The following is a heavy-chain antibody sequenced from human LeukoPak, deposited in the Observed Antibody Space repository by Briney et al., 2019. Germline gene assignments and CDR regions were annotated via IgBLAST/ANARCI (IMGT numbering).Heavy chain of an antibody. CDR2: ISSSSSYR. Sequence: GGSLRLSCAASGFTLSSYSMNWVRQAPGKGLEWVSSISSSSSYRYYADSVKGRFTISRDNAKNTLYLQMNNLRAEDTAIYYCATDYYVSGSYYRLFYWGQGTLVTVSS. V-gene: IGHV3-21*01. J-gene: IGHJ4*02. CDR3: ATDYYVSGSYYRLFY. D-gene: IGHD3-10*01. CDR1: GFTLSSYS.